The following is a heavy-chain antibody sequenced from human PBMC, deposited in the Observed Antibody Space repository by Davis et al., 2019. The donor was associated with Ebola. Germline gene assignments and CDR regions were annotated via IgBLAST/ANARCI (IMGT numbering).Heavy chain of an antibody. CDR1: GGSISSYY. CDR3: ATNYDILTGRDY. J-gene: IGHJ4*02. CDR2: IYHRGNT. Sequence: SETLSLTCTVSGGSISSYYWSWIRQPPGKGLEWIGNIYHRGNTNYNPSLESRVTISVDTSRNQFSLKLSSVTAADTAVYYCATNYDILTGRDYWGQGTLVTVSS. V-gene: IGHV4-59*01. D-gene: IGHD3-9*01.